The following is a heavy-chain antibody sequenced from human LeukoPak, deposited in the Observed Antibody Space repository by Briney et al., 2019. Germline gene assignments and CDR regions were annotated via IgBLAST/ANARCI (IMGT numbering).Heavy chain of an antibody. CDR3: VANGWYALDI. CDR1: GGSISSSSYY. CDR2: IYYSGST. J-gene: IGHJ3*02. D-gene: IGHD6-19*01. Sequence: SETLSLTCKVSGGSISSSSYYWGWIRQPPGKGLEWIGIIYYSGSTYYNPSLKSRVTISVDTSKNQFSLKLSSVTAADTAVYYCVANGWYALDIWGQGTMVTVSS. V-gene: IGHV4-39*07.